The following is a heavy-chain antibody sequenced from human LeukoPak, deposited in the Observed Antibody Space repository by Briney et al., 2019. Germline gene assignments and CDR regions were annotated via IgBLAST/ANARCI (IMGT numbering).Heavy chain of an antibody. Sequence: ASVKVSCKASGYTFTSYYMHWVRQAPGQGLEWMGIINPSRGSTSQAQTFQGRVTMTRDMSTSTVSMELSSLGSEDTAVYYCARVWNYYDSSGYYTGVGFDYWGQGTLVTVSS. CDR3: ARVWNYYDSSGYYTGVGFDY. CDR2: INPSRGST. V-gene: IGHV1-46*01. CDR1: GYTFTSYY. D-gene: IGHD3-22*01. J-gene: IGHJ4*02.